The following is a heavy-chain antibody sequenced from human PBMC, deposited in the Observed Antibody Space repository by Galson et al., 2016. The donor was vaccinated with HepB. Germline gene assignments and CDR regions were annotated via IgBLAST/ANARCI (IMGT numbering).Heavy chain of an antibody. CDR3: ARFDYGDYNDAFDI. CDR1: GFSFSSHW. Sequence: SLRLSCAASGFSFSSHWMSWVRQAPGKGLEWVASIKQDGSEKYYVDSVKGRFSISRDNGKDSLYLQMNSLRAEDTALYYCARFDYGDYNDAFDIWGQGTMVTVSS. V-gene: IGHV3-7*01. D-gene: IGHD4-17*01. CDR2: IKQDGSEK. J-gene: IGHJ3*02.